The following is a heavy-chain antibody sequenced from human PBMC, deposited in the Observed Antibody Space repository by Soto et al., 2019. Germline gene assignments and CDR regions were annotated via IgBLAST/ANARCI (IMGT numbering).Heavy chain of an antibody. CDR2: TYYKSKWYN. CDR1: GDSFSSNSAA. Sequence: PSKTLSLTCAIAGDSFSSNSAAWHWIRQSPSRGLECLGMTYYKSKWYNDYAVSVKIRITINPDTSKNQFSLQLNSVTPEDTTVYYCTRERKYKLLSYSWFDSWGEXTTVTDSS. CDR3: TRERKYKLLSYSWFDS. J-gene: IGHJ5*01. V-gene: IGHV6-1*01. D-gene: IGHD3-22*01.